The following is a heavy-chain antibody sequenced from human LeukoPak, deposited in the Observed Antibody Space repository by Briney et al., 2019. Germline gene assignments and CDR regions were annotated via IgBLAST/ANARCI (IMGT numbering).Heavy chain of an antibody. CDR3: ARVLGGTLGASSDY. CDR2: ITSSSSTI. V-gene: IGHV3-48*04. J-gene: IGHJ4*02. CDR1: GFTFSIYS. Sequence: PGGSLRLSCAASGFTFSIYSMNWVRQAPGKGLEWVSYITSSSSTIYYEASVKGRFTISRDNAKNPLYLQLSSLRAEDTAVYYCARVLGGTLGASSDYWGQGTLVTVSS. D-gene: IGHD1-26*01.